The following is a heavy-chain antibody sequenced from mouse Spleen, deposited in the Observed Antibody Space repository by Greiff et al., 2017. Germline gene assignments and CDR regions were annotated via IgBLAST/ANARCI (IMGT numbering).Heavy chain of an antibody. D-gene: IGHD2-4*01. CDR3: AKGGDYGVGFDY. Sequence: VKVVESGPGLVQPSQSLSITCTVSGFSLTSYGVHWVRQSPGKGLEWLGVIWRGGSTDYNAAFMSRLSITKDNSKSQVFFKMNSLQADDTAIYYCAKGGDYGVGFDYWGQGTTLTVSS. CDR2: IWRGGST. J-gene: IGHJ2*01. CDR1: GFSLTSYG. V-gene: IGHV2-5*01.